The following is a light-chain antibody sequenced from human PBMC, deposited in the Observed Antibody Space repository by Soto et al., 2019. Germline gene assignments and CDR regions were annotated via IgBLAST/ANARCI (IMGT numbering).Light chain of an antibody. J-gene: IGKJ1*01. Sequence: DFQMTQSPSSLSASVGDRVTITCRASQAIRNDLAWYQQKPGRAPKRLIYGSSSLQSGVPSRFSGRGSGTEFTLTISSLQPEDFATYYCLQHNVFPRTFGQGTKVEIK. CDR2: GSS. CDR3: LQHNVFPRT. V-gene: IGKV1-17*01. CDR1: QAIRND.